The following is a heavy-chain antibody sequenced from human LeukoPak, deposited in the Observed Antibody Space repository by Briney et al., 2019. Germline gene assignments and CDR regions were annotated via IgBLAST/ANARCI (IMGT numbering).Heavy chain of an antibody. CDR2: INPKSGGT. CDR1: GYTFTDFY. V-gene: IGHV1-2*02. CDR3: ARDLSYYGSGSYYFDY. Sequence: ASVQVSCKTSGYTFTDFYIHWVRQAPGQGLEWMGWINPKSGGTNYAQKFQSRVTMTRDTSISTAYMELSRLTSDDTAIYYCARDLSYYGSGSYYFDYWGQGTLVTVSS. J-gene: IGHJ4*02. D-gene: IGHD3-10*01.